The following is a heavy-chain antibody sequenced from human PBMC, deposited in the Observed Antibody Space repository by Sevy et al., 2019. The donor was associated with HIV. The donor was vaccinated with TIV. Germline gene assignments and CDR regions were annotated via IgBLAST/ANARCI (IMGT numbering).Heavy chain of an antibody. D-gene: IGHD3-22*01. CDR2: ISSTSTYI. CDR3: VRGYHYDSSGYYSGDAFDV. Sequence: GGSLRLSCAASGFTLSSYSMNWVRQAPGKGLEWVSSISSTSTYIYYADSVKGRVTISRDNAKNSLFLQMNSLRAEDTDVYYCVRGYHYDSSGYYSGDAFDVWGQGTMVTVSS. J-gene: IGHJ3*01. V-gene: IGHV3-21*01. CDR1: GFTLSSYS.